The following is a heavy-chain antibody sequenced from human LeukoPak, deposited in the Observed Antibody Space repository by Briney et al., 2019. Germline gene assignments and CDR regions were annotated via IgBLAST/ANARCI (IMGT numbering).Heavy chain of an antibody. D-gene: IGHD1-26*01. V-gene: IGHV4-4*02. Sequence: SETLSLTCAVSGDSFSSSNWWSWVRQPPGKGLEWIGEIYHSGTTNYNPSLKSRVTISVDKSKNQFSLKLSSVTAADTAVYYCARSPSGSSSRYFDPWGQGTLVTVSS. CDR1: GDSFSSSNW. CDR2: IYHSGTT. J-gene: IGHJ5*02. CDR3: ARSPSGSSSRYFDP.